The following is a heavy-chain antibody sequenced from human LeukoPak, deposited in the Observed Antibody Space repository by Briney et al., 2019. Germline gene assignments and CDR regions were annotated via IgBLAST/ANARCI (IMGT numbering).Heavy chain of an antibody. J-gene: IGHJ3*02. D-gene: IGHD3-22*01. CDR3: ARDQDYYDSSGRLAFDI. Sequence: SQTLSLTCAISGDSVSSNSAAWNWIRQSPSRGLEWLGRTYYRSKWYNDYAVSVKSRITINPDTSKNQFSLQLNSVTPEDTAVYYCARDQDYYDSSGRLAFDIWGQGTMVSVSS. CDR1: GDSVSSNSAA. CDR2: TYYRSKWYN. V-gene: IGHV6-1*01.